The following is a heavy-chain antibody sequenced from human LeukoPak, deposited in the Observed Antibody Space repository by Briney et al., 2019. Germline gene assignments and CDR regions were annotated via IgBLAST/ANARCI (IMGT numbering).Heavy chain of an antibody. D-gene: IGHD2/OR15-2a*01. CDR3: ARSDTFYYYYYMDV. J-gene: IGHJ6*03. CDR2: IYYSGST. CDR1: GGSISSYY. Sequence: SGTLSLTCTVSGGSISSYYWSWIRQPPGKGLEWIGYIYYSGSTNYNPSLKSRVTISVDTSKNQFSLKLSSVTAADTAVYYCARSDTFYYYYYMDVWGKGTTVTVSS. V-gene: IGHV4-59*01.